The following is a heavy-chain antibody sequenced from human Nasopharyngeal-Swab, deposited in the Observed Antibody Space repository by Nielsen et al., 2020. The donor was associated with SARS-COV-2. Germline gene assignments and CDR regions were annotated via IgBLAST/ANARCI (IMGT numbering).Heavy chain of an antibody. CDR3: VTSAWGIRDAPVDSLKDFDI. J-gene: IGHJ3*02. Sequence: GESLKISCAASGFTFSSYGMSWVRQAPGKGLEWVALIWYDGSSKFYAESVKGRFTISRDNSKNTLYLQLNSLRAEDTAVYYCVTSAWGIRDAPVDSLKDFDIWGQGTMVTVSS. D-gene: IGHD7-27*01. V-gene: IGHV3-33*07. CDR2: IWYDGSSK. CDR1: GFTFSSYG.